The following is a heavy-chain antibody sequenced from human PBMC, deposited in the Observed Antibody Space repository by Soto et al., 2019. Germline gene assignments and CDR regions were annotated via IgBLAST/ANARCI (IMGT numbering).Heavy chain of an antibody. D-gene: IGHD2-15*01. CDR2: ISAYNGNT. J-gene: IGHJ4*02. Sequence: VASVKVSCKASGYTFTSYGISWVRQAPGQGLEWMGWISAYNGNTNYAQKLQGRVTMTTDTSTSTVYRALRSLRSHDTAVYYCARDEGANIVVVLADTRFDYWGQGTLVT. CDR3: ARDEGANIVVVLADTRFDY. CDR1: GYTFTSYG. V-gene: IGHV1-18*04.